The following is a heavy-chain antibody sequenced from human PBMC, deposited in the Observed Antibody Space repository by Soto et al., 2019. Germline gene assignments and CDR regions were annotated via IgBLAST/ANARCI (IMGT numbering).Heavy chain of an antibody. CDR2: IIPIFGTA. CDR3: ARPQITIFGVGGMDV. V-gene: IGHV1-69*12. Sequence: QVQLVQSGAEVKKPGSSVKVSCKASGGTFSSYAISWVRQAPGQGLEWMGGIIPIFGTANYAQKFQGRVTIXXDXSXXTDYLELSSLRSEDTAVYYCARPQITIFGVGGMDVWGQGTTVTVSS. D-gene: IGHD3-3*01. J-gene: IGHJ6*02. CDR1: GGTFSSYA.